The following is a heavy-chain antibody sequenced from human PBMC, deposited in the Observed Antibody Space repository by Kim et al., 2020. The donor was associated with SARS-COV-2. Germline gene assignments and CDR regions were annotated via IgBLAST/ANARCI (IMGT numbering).Heavy chain of an antibody. CDR2: INPSGGST. Sequence: ASVKVSCKASGYTFTSYYMHWVRQAPGQGLEWMGIINPSGGSTSYAQKFQGRVTMTRDTSTSTVYMELSSLRSEDTAVYYCARGVLLWFGELPSVLDYWGQGTLVTVSS. D-gene: IGHD3-10*01. CDR1: GYTFTSYY. CDR3: ARGVLLWFGELPSVLDY. V-gene: IGHV1-46*01. J-gene: IGHJ4*02.